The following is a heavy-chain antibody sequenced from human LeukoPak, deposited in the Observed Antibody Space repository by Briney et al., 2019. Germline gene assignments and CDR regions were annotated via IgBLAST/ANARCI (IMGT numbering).Heavy chain of an antibody. V-gene: IGHV3-33*01. J-gene: IGHJ5*02. D-gene: IGHD3-22*01. CDR2: IWYDGSEK. Sequence: GRSLRLSCAASGFTFSNYGMHWVRQAPGKGLEWVAVIWYDGSEKYYPDFVKGRFTISRDNSKNTLYLQMNSLRAEDTAIYYCARAGYYYDSSGAWFDPWGQGTLVTVSS. CDR1: GFTFSNYG. CDR3: ARAGYYYDSSGAWFDP.